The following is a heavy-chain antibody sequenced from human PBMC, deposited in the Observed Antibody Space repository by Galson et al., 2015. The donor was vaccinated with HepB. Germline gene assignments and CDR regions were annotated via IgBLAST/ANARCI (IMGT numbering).Heavy chain of an antibody. CDR3: ARDRRYYGSGSYYVDV. Sequence: SLRLSCAASGFTFSSYAMHWVRQAPGKGLEWVAVISYDGSNKYYADSVKGRFTISRDNSKNTLYLQMNSLRAEDTAVYYCARDRRYYGSGSYYVDVWGKGTTVTVSS. V-gene: IGHV3-30-3*01. CDR1: GFTFSSYA. D-gene: IGHD3-10*01. J-gene: IGHJ6*04. CDR2: ISYDGSNK.